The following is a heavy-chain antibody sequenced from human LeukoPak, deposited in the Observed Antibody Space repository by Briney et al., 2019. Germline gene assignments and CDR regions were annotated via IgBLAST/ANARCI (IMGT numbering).Heavy chain of an antibody. Sequence: ASETLSLTCTVSGSSISSYYWSWIRQPAGKGLEWIGRIYTSGSTNYNPSLKSRVTMSVDTSKNQFSLKLSSVTAADTAVYYCARGSSRRDFDYWGQGTLVTVSS. J-gene: IGHJ4*02. CDR1: GSSISSYY. CDR2: IYTSGST. CDR3: ARGSSRRDFDY. V-gene: IGHV4-4*07. D-gene: IGHD6-19*01.